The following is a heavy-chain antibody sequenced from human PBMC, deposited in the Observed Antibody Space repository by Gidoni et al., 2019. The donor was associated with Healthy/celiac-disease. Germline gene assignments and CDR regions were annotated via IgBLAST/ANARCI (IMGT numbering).Heavy chain of an antibody. CDR3: ARWGGSGIYYYYYGMDV. CDR1: GYTFTGYY. V-gene: IGHV1-2*02. CDR2: INPNSGGT. Sequence: QVQLVQSVAEVKKPGASVKVSCKASGYTFTGYYMHWVRQAPGQGLEWMGWINPNSGGTNYAQKLQGRVTMTRETSIRTAYMELRRLRSDDTAVYYCARWGGSGIYYYYYGMDVWGQGTTVTVSS. D-gene: IGHD3-10*01. J-gene: IGHJ6*02.